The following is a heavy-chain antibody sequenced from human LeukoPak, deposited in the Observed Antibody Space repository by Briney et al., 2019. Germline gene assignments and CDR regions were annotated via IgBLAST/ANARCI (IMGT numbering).Heavy chain of an antibody. V-gene: IGHV4-4*07. CDR2: VYTNGNT. CDR3: AREKTRGYYYMDV. Sequence: SETLSLTCTVSGGSISNFYWSWIRQPAGEGLEWIGRVYTNGNTSNKPSLRGRITMSLDTSKNQFSLKLTSVTAADTAVYYCAREKTRGYYYMDVWGKGTPVTVSS. CDR1: GGSISNFY. J-gene: IGHJ6*03. D-gene: IGHD3-10*01.